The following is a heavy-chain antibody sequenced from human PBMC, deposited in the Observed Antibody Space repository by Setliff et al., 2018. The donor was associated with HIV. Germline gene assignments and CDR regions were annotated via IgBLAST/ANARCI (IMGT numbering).Heavy chain of an antibody. CDR2: INHSGST. D-gene: IGHD3-3*01. CDR1: GGSFSAYN. Sequence: SETLSLTCAVYGGSFSAYNWSWIRQTPGKGLEWLGEINHSGSTAYNLALESRVSMSIDTSKNQFSLKLTSVTAADTAIYYCARGRDYTGSWFRPFYLDFWGHGNLVTVSS. CDR3: ARGRDYTGSWFRPFYLDF. J-gene: IGHJ4*01. V-gene: IGHV4-34*01.